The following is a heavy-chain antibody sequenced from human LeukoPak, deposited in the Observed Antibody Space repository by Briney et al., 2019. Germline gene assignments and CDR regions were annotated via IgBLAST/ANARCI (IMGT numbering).Heavy chain of an antibody. CDR3: ARDPLSSYGPYYYYGMDV. CDR2: IKQDGSEK. Sequence: GGSLRLSCAASGFTFSSYWMSWVRQAPGKGLEWVANIKQDGSEKYYGDSVKGRFTISRDNCKNSLYLQMNSLRAEDTAVYSWARDPLSSYGPYYYYGMDVWGQGTTVTVPS. D-gene: IGHD5-18*01. CDR1: GFTFSSYW. V-gene: IGHV3-7*01. J-gene: IGHJ6*01.